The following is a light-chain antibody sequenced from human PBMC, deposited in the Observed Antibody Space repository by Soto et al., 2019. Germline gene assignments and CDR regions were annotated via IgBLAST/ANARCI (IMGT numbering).Light chain of an antibody. V-gene: IGKV3-15*01. J-gene: IGKJ2*01. Sequence: EIVMTQSPGTLSVSPGERATLSCRASQSVRSNLAWYQQKPGQAPRLLIYGASTRATGIPARFSGSGSGTEFTLTISSLQSEDFAVYYCQQYNNWPPMYTFGQGTKLEIK. CDR1: QSVRSN. CDR3: QQYNNWPPMYT. CDR2: GAS.